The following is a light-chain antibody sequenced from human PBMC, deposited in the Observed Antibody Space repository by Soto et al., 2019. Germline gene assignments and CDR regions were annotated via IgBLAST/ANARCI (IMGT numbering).Light chain of an antibody. CDR2: DAS. CDR1: QSISSW. V-gene: IGKV1-5*01. Sequence: IQMTQSPSTLSASVGDRVTITCRASQSISSWLAWYQQKPGKAPKLLIYDASSLESGVPSRFSGSGSGTEFTLTITSLQPDDFATYYCQQYTSYPWTFGQGTKVDI. J-gene: IGKJ1*01. CDR3: QQYTSYPWT.